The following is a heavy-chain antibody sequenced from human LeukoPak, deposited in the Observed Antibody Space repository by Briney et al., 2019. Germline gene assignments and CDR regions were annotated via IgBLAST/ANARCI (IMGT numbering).Heavy chain of an antibody. CDR2: ISGSGVMT. Sequence: GGSLRLSCAASGFTFSDYAMTWVRQAPGKGLEWVATISGSGVMTYYADSVKGRFTVSGDNSKNTLYLQMSSLTAADTAVYYCAKDAGLWFGEQNDYWGQGTLVTVSS. CDR3: AKDAGLWFGEQNDY. J-gene: IGHJ4*02. CDR1: GFTFSDYA. V-gene: IGHV3-23*01. D-gene: IGHD3-10*01.